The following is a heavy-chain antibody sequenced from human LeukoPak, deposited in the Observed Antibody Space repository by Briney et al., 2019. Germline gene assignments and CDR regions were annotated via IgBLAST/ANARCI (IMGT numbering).Heavy chain of an antibody. CDR3: ARVRCYDFWSGYCNWFDP. V-gene: IGHV1-18*01. CDR1: GYIFTNYG. D-gene: IGHD3-3*01. Sequence: ASVKVSCKASGYIFTNYGISWVRQAPRQGLKWMGWISVYNGNTNSAQNLQGRVTMTTDTSTSIVYMELRNLRSDDTAVYYCARVRCYDFWSGYCNWFDPWGQGTLVTVSS. CDR2: ISVYNGNT. J-gene: IGHJ5*02.